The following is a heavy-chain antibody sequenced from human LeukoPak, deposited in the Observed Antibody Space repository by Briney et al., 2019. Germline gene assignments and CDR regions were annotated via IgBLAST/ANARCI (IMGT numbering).Heavy chain of an antibody. J-gene: IGHJ4*02. V-gene: IGHV3-33*01. CDR1: GFTFRSYG. CDR2: IWYDGSNK. Sequence: GGSLRLSCAASGFTFRSYGMHWVRQAPGKGLEWVAIIWYDGSNKYYADSVKGRITISRDNSKNTLYLQMNSLRAEDTAVYYCATVRGCGGDCYYIDYWGQGTLVTVSS. D-gene: IGHD2-21*02. CDR3: ATVRGCGGDCYYIDY.